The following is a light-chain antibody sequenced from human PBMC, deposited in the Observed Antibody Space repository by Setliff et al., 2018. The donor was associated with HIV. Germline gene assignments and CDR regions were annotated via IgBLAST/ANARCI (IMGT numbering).Light chain of an antibody. CDR1: SNGVGRYDL. J-gene: IGLJ1*01. Sequence: QSVLTQPASVSGSPGQSITISCTGTSNGVGRYDLVSWYQQHPARAPKLIIYQATRRPSGVSNRFSGSKSGNVASLTISGLQAEDEADYYCCSNTGSNTFVFGTGTKVTVL. CDR2: QAT. CDR3: CSNTGSNTFV. V-gene: IGLV2-23*01.